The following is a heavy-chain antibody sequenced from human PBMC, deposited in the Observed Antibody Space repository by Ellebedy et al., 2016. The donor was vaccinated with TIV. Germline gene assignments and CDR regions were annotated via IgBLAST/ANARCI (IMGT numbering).Heavy chain of an antibody. CDR2: IYFDGTT. V-gene: IGHV4-4*07. CDR3: AGLVSDRNGYFYFDY. D-gene: IGHD5-18*01. J-gene: IGHJ4*02. CDR1: GGSISPFY. Sequence: MPSETLSLTCTVSGGSISPFYWSWVRQSAGTGLQYIGRIYFDGTTHYIPSLRGRLTMSLDRTNNQFSIRLSSVTAAETALYYCAGLVSDRNGYFYFDYWGQGSLVTVSS.